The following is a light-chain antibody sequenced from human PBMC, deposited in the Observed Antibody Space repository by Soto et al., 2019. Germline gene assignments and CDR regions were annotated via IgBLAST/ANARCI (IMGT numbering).Light chain of an antibody. CDR3: ASYAGNNKGV. V-gene: IGLV2-8*01. CDR1: SSDVGAYDF. J-gene: IGLJ1*01. CDR2: EVR. Sequence: QSALTQPPSASGSPGQSVTISCTGTSSDVGAYDFVSWYQQHPGTAPKLLIYEVRKRPSGVPRRFSGSKSGNTASLTVSGLQAEDEADYYCASYAGNNKGVFGTGTKVTVL.